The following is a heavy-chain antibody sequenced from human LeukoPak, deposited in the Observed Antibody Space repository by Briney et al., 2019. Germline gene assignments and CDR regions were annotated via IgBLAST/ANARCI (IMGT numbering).Heavy chain of an antibody. Sequence: ESPKISCNGSGYSFTNYWIGWVRRMPGKGLDWMGIIYSGDSDTRYSPSFRGQVTISADKSISTASLQWSSMKASDTAVYYCARSDYGGNPRFDYWGQGTLVTVS. CDR2: IYSGDSDT. V-gene: IGHV5-51*01. CDR3: ARSDYGGNPRFDY. D-gene: IGHD4-23*01. CDR1: GYSFTNYW. J-gene: IGHJ4*02.